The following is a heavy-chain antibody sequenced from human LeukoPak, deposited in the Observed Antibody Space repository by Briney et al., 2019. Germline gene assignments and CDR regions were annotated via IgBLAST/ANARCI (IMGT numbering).Heavy chain of an antibody. V-gene: IGHV4-34*01. CDR1: GGSFSGYY. Sequence: SETLSLTCAVYGGSFSGYYWSWIRQPPGKGLEWIGEINHSGSTNYNPSLKSRVTISVDTSKNRFSLKLSSVTAADTAVYYCATEEGTGTTLTDYWGQGTLVTVSS. CDR3: ATEEGTGTTLTDY. J-gene: IGHJ4*02. D-gene: IGHD1-1*01. CDR2: INHSGST.